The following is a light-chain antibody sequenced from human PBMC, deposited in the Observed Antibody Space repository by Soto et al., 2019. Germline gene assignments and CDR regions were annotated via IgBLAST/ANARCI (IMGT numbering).Light chain of an antibody. Sequence: EIVLTQSPGTLSLSPGARATLSCRASQRVSSSYLAWYQQKPGQAPRLLIYGASSRATGIPDRFSGSGSGTDFTLTISRLEPEDFAVYYCQQYGSSPVTFGQGTKLEIK. CDR3: QQYGSSPVT. CDR2: GAS. V-gene: IGKV3-20*01. CDR1: QRVSSSY. J-gene: IGKJ2*01.